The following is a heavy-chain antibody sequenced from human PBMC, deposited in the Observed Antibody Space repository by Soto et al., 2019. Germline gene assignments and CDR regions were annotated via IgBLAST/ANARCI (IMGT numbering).Heavy chain of an antibody. J-gene: IGHJ6*02. D-gene: IGHD6-19*01. Sequence: QVQLVQSGAEVKKPGSSVKVSCKASGGTFSSYAISWVRQAPGQGLEWMGGIIPIFGTANYAQKFQGRVTITADESTSTAYRELSSLRSEDTAVYYCADSSGWDWGGRSYYYGMDVWGQGTTVTVSS. CDR1: GGTFSSYA. V-gene: IGHV1-69*01. CDR2: IIPIFGTA. CDR3: ADSSGWDWGGRSYYYGMDV.